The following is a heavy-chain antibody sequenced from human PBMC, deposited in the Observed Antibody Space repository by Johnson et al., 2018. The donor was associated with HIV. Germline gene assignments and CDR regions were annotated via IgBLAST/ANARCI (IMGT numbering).Heavy chain of an antibody. D-gene: IGHD3-22*01. Sequence: QVQLVESGGGLVKPGGSLRLSCAASGFTFSDYYMSWIRQAPGKGLEWVSYISSSGSTIYYADSVKGRFTISRDNAKNSLYLQMNSLRAEDTAVYYCARELYYYDSSGYWTNDAFDIWGQGTMVTVSS. CDR2: ISSSGSTI. J-gene: IGHJ3*02. V-gene: IGHV3-11*04. CDR3: ARELYYYDSSGYWTNDAFDI. CDR1: GFTFSDYY.